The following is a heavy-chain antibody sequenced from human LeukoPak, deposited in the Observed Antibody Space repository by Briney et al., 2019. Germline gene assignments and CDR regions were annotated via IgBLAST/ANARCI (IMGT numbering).Heavy chain of an antibody. Sequence: PGGSLRLSCVASGFTFGNYWMSWVRRAPGKGLEWVSGISGSSSHTMYADSVRGRFTISRDNTRNTLYLHMHSLRAEDTALYYCAKEHDYSNAAPEWGFDSWGQGTLVTVSP. CDR1: GFTFGNYW. V-gene: IGHV3-23*01. CDR3: AKEHDYSNAAPEWGFDS. CDR2: ISGSSSHT. J-gene: IGHJ4*02. D-gene: IGHD3-3*01.